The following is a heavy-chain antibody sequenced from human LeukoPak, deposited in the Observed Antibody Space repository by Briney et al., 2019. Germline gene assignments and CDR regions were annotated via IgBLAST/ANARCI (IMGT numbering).Heavy chain of an antibody. V-gene: IGHV4-59*01. Sequence: SETLSLTCTVSGGSISSYYWSWIRQPPGKGLEWIGYIYYSGSTKYNPSLKSRVTISVDTSKNQFSLNLSSVTAADTAVYYCVRGGSKAAATLDYWGQGTLVTVSS. CDR3: VRGGSKAAATLDY. J-gene: IGHJ4*02. CDR2: IYYSGST. D-gene: IGHD2-15*01. CDR1: GGSISSYY.